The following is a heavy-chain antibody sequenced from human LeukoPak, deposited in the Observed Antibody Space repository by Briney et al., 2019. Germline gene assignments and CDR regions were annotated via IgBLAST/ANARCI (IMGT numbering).Heavy chain of an antibody. D-gene: IGHD1-1*01. CDR1: GFTFSNAW. J-gene: IGHJ3*01. CDR2: IKTKTEGGTT. Sequence: NPGGSLRLSCAASGFTFSNAWMSWVRQAPGKGLEWVGRIKTKTEGGTTDYAAPVKGRFTISRDDPKNTLYLQMDSLKTEDTAVYYCSTGRLETRGQGTMVTVSS. CDR3: STGRLET. V-gene: IGHV3-15*01.